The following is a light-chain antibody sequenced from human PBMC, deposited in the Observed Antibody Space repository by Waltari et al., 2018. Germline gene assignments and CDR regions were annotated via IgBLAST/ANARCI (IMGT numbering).Light chain of an antibody. V-gene: IGKV3-15*01. CDR2: AAS. CDR1: QSVSSN. J-gene: IGKJ2*01. Sequence: DIVMTQSPATLSVSPGARVTLSCMASQSVSSNLAWYQQKPGQAPRVLIYAASTRATGIPARFSGSGSGTEFTLTISSLQSEDFAVYYCQQYNNWPPMYTFGQGTKLEIK. CDR3: QQYNNWPPMYT.